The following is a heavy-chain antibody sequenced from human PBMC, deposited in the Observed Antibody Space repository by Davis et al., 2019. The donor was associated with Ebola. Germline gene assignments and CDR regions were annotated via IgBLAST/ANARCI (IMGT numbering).Heavy chain of an antibody. D-gene: IGHD3-10*02. J-gene: IGHJ4*02. Sequence: PRGSLRLSCLTSGFTFTSYCFNWIRQTPGKGLEWIAYINTRGDARVYAHSVRGRFTLSRDDAANSLSLQMDSLKHEDTAVYYCVRDYLFAFDSWGQGTPVTVSS. CDR2: INTRGDAR. V-gene: IGHV3-48*02. CDR1: GFTFTSYC. CDR3: VRDYLFAFDS.